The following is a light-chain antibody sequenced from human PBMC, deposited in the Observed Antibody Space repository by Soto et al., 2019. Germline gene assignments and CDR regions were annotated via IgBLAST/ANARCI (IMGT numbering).Light chain of an antibody. CDR1: QSVRSN. V-gene: IGKV3-15*01. CDR3: QQYSAWPLT. Sequence: EIVMTQSPATLSVSPGERATLFCRASQSVRSNFLAWYQQKPGQAPRLLIYGASTRATGIPARFSGSGSGTEFTVTISSLQSEGFAVYYCQQYSAWPLTFGGGTKVEIK. CDR2: GAS. J-gene: IGKJ4*01.